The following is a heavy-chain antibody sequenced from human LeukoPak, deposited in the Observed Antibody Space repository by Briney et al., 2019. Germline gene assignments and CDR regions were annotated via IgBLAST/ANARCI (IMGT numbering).Heavy chain of an antibody. J-gene: IGHJ4*02. CDR1: GFTFSYYW. CDR3: ARMYYYDSSFDY. Sequence: GGSLRLSCAASGFTFSYYWMSWVRQAPGKGLEWVSVIYSGGSTYYADSVKGRFTISRDNSKNTLYLQMNSLRAEDTAVYYCARMYYYDSSFDYWGQGTLVTVSS. V-gene: IGHV3-53*01. D-gene: IGHD3-22*01. CDR2: IYSGGST.